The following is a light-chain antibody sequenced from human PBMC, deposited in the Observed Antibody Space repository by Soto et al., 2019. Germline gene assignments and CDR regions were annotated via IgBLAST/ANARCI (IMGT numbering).Light chain of an antibody. CDR2: ADK. CDR1: GSNIGSNT. V-gene: IGLV1-44*01. CDR3: AAWDDTLDAYV. J-gene: IGLJ1*01. Sequence: QSVVTQPPSLSGAPGERVTISSSGSGSNIGSNTVNWYQHLPGAAPKLLIYADKQRPSGVPDRFSGSKSGTSASLAISGLQPEDEGDYYCAAWDDTLDAYVFGTGTKVTVL.